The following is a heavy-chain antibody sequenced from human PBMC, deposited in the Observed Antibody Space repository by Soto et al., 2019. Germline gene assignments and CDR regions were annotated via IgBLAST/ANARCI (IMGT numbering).Heavy chain of an antibody. V-gene: IGHV4-4*07. CDR3: ARDDYKDGGNNWFDP. CDR2: IYTKERT. Sequence: TLSLTCTVSGGSITNYYWSWIRQPAGKGLEWIGRIYTKERTNYNLSFRNRVTMSVDTSKNQFSLKLDAVTAADTAVYYCARDDYKDGGNNWFDPWGQGTLVTVSS. J-gene: IGHJ5*02. CDR1: GGSITNYY. D-gene: IGHD3-16*01.